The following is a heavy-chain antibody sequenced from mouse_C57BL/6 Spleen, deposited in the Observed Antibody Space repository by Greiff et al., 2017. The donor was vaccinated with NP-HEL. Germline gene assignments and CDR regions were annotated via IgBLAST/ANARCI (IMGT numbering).Heavy chain of an antibody. V-gene: IGHV5-4*01. J-gene: IGHJ3*01. D-gene: IGHD6-1*01. CDR2: ISDGGSYT. CDR1: GFTFSSYA. CDR3: ARDQPGFAY. Sequence: EVQLVESGGGLVKPGGSLKLSCAASGFTFSSYAMSWVRQTPEKRLEWVATISDGGSYTYYPDNVKGRFTISRDNAKNNLYLQMSHLKSEDTAMYYCARDQPGFAYWGHGTLVTVSA.